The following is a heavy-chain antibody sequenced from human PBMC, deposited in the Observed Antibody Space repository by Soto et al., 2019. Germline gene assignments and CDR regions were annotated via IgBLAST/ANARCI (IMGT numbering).Heavy chain of an antibody. Sequence: PGGSLRLSCAASGFTFNTYAMNWVRQAPGKGLEWVSAISADGAGTYYADSVKGRFTISRDNSKNTLSLQMNSLRAEDTAIFYCARISSSSCTDYWGQGTLVTVPQ. J-gene: IGHJ4*02. D-gene: IGHD6-13*01. CDR1: GFTFNTYA. CDR3: ARISSSSCTDY. CDR2: ISADGAGT. V-gene: IGHV3-23*01.